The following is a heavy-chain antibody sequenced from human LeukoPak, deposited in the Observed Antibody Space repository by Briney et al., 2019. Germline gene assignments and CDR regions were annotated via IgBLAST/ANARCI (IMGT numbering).Heavy chain of an antibody. Sequence: GGSLRLSCAASGFTFSSYGMHWVRQAPGKGLEWVAFIRYDGSNKYYADSVKGRFTISRDNSKNTLYLQMNSLRAEDTAVYYWAKLSSSGWYYFEYWGQGTLVTVSS. CDR1: GFTFSSYG. D-gene: IGHD6-19*01. CDR2: IRYDGSNK. CDR3: AKLSSSGWYYFEY. J-gene: IGHJ4*02. V-gene: IGHV3-30*02.